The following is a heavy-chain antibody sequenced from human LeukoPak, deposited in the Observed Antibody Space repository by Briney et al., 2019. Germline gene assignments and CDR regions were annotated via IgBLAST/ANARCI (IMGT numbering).Heavy chain of an antibody. V-gene: IGHV3-33*01. CDR1: GFTFSSYG. Sequence: QSGGSLRLSCAASGFTFSSYGMHWVRQAPGKGLEWVAVIWYDGSNKYYADSVKGRFTISRDNSKNTLYLQMNSLRAEDTAVYYCARVLGKAEYFQHWGQGTLVTVSS. CDR2: IWYDGSNK. J-gene: IGHJ1*01. CDR3: ARVLGKAEYFQH. D-gene: IGHD4-23*01.